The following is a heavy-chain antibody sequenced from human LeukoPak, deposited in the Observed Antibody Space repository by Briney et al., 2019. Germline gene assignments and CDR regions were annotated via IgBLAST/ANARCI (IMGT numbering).Heavy chain of an antibody. CDR1: GFTFDDYA. J-gene: IGHJ4*02. CDR3: AKVSLRMQRWLQLDY. Sequence: PGGSLRLSCAASGFTFDDYAIHWVRQPPGKGLEWVALISGDGGAIYYADSVKGRFTVSRDNSKNSLYLQMSSLRPEDTALYYCAKVSLRMQRWLQLDYWGQGTLVTVSS. V-gene: IGHV3-43*02. CDR2: ISGDGGAI. D-gene: IGHD5-24*01.